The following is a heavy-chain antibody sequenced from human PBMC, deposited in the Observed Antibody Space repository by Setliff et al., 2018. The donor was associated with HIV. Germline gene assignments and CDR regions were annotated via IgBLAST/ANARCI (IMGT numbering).Heavy chain of an antibody. V-gene: IGHV1-46*01. CDR2: ITPRDGRT. Sequence: GASVKVSCKASGYAFTSDHMHWVRQAPGQGLEWMGMITPRDGRTNYEQKFQGRVTMTRDTSTTTAYMELSSLTSEDTAIYYCARDFGGRWTFDYWGQGTLVTVSS. CDR3: ARDFGGRWTFDY. CDR1: GYAFTSDH. J-gene: IGHJ4*02. D-gene: IGHD3-10*01.